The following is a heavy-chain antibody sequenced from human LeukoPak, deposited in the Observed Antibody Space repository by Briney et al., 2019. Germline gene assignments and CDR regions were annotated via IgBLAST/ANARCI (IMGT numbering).Heavy chain of an antibody. V-gene: IGHV1-8*01. D-gene: IGHD2-2*01. CDR3: ALLDPPGQLLSLYGMDV. CDR1: GYTFTSYD. CDR2: MNPNSGNT. Sequence: ASVKVSCKASGYTFTSYDIHWVRQATGQGLEWMGWMNPNSGNTGYAQKFQGRVTMTRNTSISTAYMELSSLRSEDTAVYYCALLDPPGQLLSLYGMDVWGQGTTVTVSS. J-gene: IGHJ6*02.